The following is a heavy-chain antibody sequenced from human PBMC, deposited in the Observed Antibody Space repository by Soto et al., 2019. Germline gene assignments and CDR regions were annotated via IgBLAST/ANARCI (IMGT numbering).Heavy chain of an antibody. CDR2: ISNSETT. D-gene: IGHD3-16*02. Sequence: QVQLQGSGPRLVKPSETLSLTCTVSGVSVTGGNFFWCWIRQPPGKTLEWLGCISNSETTNSNPYLKSRVTLSLDTSTNQFSLKLHSVTAADTAVYFCARGGLHLGEFSLGQFDSWGQGTLVTVSS. CDR3: ARGGLHLGEFSLGQFDS. J-gene: IGHJ4*02. CDR1: GVSVTGGNFF. V-gene: IGHV4-61*01.